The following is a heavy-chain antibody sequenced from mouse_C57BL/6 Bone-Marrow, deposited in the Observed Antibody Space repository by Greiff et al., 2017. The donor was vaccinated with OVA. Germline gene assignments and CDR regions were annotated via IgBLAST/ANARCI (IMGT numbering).Heavy chain of an antibody. Sequence: EVQLVESGGGLVKPGGSLKLSCAASGFTFSSYAMSWVRQTPEKRLEWVANISDGGSYTYSPDNVKGRFTISRDTAKNNLYLQMGHLKSEDTAMYYCARGFDGDYYAMDYWGQGTSVTVSS. CDR2: ISDGGSYT. V-gene: IGHV5-4*01. CDR3: ARGFDGDYYAMDY. J-gene: IGHJ4*01. D-gene: IGHD2-3*01. CDR1: GFTFSSYA.